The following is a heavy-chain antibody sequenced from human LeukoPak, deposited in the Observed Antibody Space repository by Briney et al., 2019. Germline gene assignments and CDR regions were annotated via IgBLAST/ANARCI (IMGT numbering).Heavy chain of an antibody. CDR2: IYYSGST. CDR3: ARDLSGYCSSTRCYLYYYYYGMDV. D-gene: IGHD2-2*01. J-gene: IGHJ6*02. CDR1: GGSISSGGYY. V-gene: IGHV4-31*03. Sequence: PSETLSLTCTVSGGSISSGGYYWSWIRQHPGKGLEWIGYIYYSGSTYYNPSLKSRVTISVDTSKNQFSLKLSSVTAADTAVYYCARDLSGYCSSTRCYLYYYYYGMDVWGQGTTVTVSS.